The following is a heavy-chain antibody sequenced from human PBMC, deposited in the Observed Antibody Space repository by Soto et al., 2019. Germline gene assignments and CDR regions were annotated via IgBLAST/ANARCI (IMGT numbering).Heavy chain of an antibody. CDR1: GGTFNSYA. Sequence: QVQLVQSGAEVKKPGSSVKVSCKAPGGTFNSYAISWVRQAPGQELEWMGGIIPIFGTANYAQKFQGRVTITAHESTRTGYMELSSLRSEDTAVYYCARSQGGSSSLDIYYYYYYGMDVWGQGTTVTVSS. J-gene: IGHJ6*02. V-gene: IGHV1-69*01. CDR3: ARSQGGSSSLDIYYYYYYGMDV. CDR2: IIPIFGTA. D-gene: IGHD2-15*01.